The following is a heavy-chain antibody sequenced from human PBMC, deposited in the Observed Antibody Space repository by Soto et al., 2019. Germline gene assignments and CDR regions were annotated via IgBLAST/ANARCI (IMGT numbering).Heavy chain of an antibody. Sequence: EVQLVESGGGLVKPGGSLRVSCTASGFSFSNAWMNWVRQAPGKGLEWVGRIKANAAGGTTDSAAPVKGRFTISRDDSKNTLYLQMNSLQGDDTAVYYCAIGLQPILRGAYFDNWGQGALVTVSS. CDR1: GFSFSNAW. CDR3: AIGLQPILRGAYFDN. D-gene: IGHD5-18*01. CDR2: IKANAAGGTT. J-gene: IGHJ4*02. V-gene: IGHV3-15*07.